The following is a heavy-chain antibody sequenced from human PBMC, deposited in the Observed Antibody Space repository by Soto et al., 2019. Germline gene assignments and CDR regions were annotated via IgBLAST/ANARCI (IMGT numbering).Heavy chain of an antibody. CDR2: INHSGST. J-gene: IGHJ6*02. D-gene: IGHD6-19*01. CDR3: ARLRRLVRGYYYYRMDV. Sequence: SETLSLTCAVYGGSFSGYYWSWIRQPPGKGLEWIGEINHSGSTNYNPSLKSRVTISVDTSKNQFSLKLSSVTAADTAVYYCARLRRLVRGYYYYRMDVWGQGTTVTVSS. CDR1: GGSFSGYY. V-gene: IGHV4-34*01.